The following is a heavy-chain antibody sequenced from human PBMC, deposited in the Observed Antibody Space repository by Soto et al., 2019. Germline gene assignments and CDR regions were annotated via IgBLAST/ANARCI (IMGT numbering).Heavy chain of an antibody. Sequence: QLQLQESGPGLVKPSETLSLTCTVSGGSISSSSYYWGWIRQPPGKGLEWIGSIYYSGSTYYNPSLQSRVTISVDTSKNQFSLKLSSVTAADTAVYYCARLSRIAVAGTSNWYFDLWGRGTLVTVSS. CDR2: IYYSGST. D-gene: IGHD6-19*01. CDR3: ARLSRIAVAGTSNWYFDL. J-gene: IGHJ2*01. V-gene: IGHV4-39*01. CDR1: GGSISSSSYY.